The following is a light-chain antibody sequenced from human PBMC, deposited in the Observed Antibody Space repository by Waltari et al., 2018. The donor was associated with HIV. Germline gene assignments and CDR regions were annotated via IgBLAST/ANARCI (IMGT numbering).Light chain of an antibody. CDR3: CSCPRSGIRYV. V-gene: IGLV2-23*02. J-gene: IGLJ1*01. CDR1: SSNDGSDDL. CDR2: EVT. Sequence: QSALTQPASVPGSPGQSITIPCTGTSSNDGSDDLVSWYQQHPGEAPKPIMYEVTKRPSGVSNRFSGAKSGNTASLTISGLQAEDEADYYCCSCPRSGIRYVFGTGTKVTVL.